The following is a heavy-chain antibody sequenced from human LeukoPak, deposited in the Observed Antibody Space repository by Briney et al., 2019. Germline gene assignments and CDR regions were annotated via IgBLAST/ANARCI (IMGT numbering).Heavy chain of an antibody. CDR3: ARGPYCSGGSCYLIYYFDY. Sequence: SETLSLTCAVYGGSFSGYYWSWIRQLPGKGLEWIGEINHSGSTNYNPSLKSRVTISVDTSKNQFSLKLSSVTAADTAVYYCARGPYCSGGSCYLIYYFDYWGQGTLVTVSS. V-gene: IGHV4-34*01. CDR1: GGSFSGYY. D-gene: IGHD2-15*01. J-gene: IGHJ4*02. CDR2: INHSGST.